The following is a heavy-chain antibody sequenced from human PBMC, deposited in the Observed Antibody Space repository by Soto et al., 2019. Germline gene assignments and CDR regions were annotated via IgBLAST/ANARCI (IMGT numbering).Heavy chain of an antibody. CDR1: GFTFSDYA. CDR2: ITGSSSNL. V-gene: IGHV3-23*01. CDR3: AKGGAVYGLLTHDY. D-gene: IGHD3-9*01. Sequence: EVHLLESGGGLEQPGGSLRLSCAASGFTFSDYAMSWVRQAPGKGLEWVSTITGSSSNLYYTDSVKGRFAIYRDNSRNILFLQMNSLTAEDTAVYYCAKGGAVYGLLTHDYWGQGTLVTVSS. J-gene: IGHJ4*02.